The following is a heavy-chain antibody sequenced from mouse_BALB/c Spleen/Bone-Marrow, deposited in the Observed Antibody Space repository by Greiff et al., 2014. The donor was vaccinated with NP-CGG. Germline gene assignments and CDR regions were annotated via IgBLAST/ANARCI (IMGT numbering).Heavy chain of an antibody. CDR1: GFTFSDFY. Sequence: EVKLVESGGGLVKPGGSLKLSCAASGFTFSDFYMFWFRQTPEKRLEWVATISNGGTYTYYPDSVKGRFTISRDNAKNNLYLQMSSLKSEDKAMYYCARSGERYGAMDYWGQGTSVTVTS. CDR3: ARSGERYGAMDY. D-gene: IGHD1-1*02. CDR2: ISNGGTYT. V-gene: IGHV5-4*02. J-gene: IGHJ4*01.